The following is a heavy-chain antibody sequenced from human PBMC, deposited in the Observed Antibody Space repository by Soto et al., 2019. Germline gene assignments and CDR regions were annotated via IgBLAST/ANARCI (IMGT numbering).Heavy chain of an antibody. J-gene: IGHJ6*02. CDR3: TKDRVRKERWPHDCMDV. V-gene: IGHV3-30*18. CDR1: GFTFSSYG. Sequence: QVQLVESGGGVVQPGGSLRLSCAASGFTFSSYGMHWVRQAAGNGLEWVAVISYDGSNKYYADSVKGRFTISRDNSKNTLYLQMNRRSAKDKAVYFYTKDRVRKERWPHDCMDVWGQGTTVTVSS. CDR2: ISYDGSNK. D-gene: IGHD2-21*02.